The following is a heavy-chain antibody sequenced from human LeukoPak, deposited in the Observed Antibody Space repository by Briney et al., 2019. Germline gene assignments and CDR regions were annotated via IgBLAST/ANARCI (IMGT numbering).Heavy chain of an antibody. D-gene: IGHD3-10*01. CDR1: GFTFSDYY. Sequence: GGSLRLSCAASGFTFSDYYMHWVRQAPGKGLVWVSRINSDGRITNYADSVKGRFTISRDNAKNTLYLQMNSLRAEDTAVYYCARVGDYGSGFDFWGQGTLVTVSS. V-gene: IGHV3-74*01. CDR3: ARVGDYGSGFDF. J-gene: IGHJ4*02. CDR2: INSDGRIT.